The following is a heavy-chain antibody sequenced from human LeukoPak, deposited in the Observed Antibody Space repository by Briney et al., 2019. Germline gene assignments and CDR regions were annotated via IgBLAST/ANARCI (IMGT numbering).Heavy chain of an antibody. CDR3: TRDAASPYDSSGYYYVKWYFDL. J-gene: IGHJ2*01. Sequence: GGSLRLSCTASGFTFGDYAMSWVRQAPGKGLEWVGFIRSKAYGGTTEYAASVKGRFTIPRDDSKSIAYLQMNSLKTEDTAVYYCTRDAASPYDSSGYYYVKWYFDLWGRGTLVTVSS. CDR1: GFTFGDYA. D-gene: IGHD3-22*01. V-gene: IGHV3-49*04. CDR2: IRSKAYGGTT.